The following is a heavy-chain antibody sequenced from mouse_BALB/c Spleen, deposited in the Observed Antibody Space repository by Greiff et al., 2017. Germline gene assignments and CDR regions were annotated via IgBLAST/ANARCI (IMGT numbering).Heavy chain of an antibody. D-gene: IGHD1-2*01. V-gene: IGHV1-5*01. CDR3: TRWYYGYDWYFDV. CDR2: IYPGNSDT. J-gene: IGHJ1*01. CDR1: GYSFTSYW. Sequence: VQLQQSGTVLARPGASVKMSCKASGYSFTSYWMHWVKQRPGQGLEWIGAIYPGNSDTSYNQKFKGKAKLTAVTSTSTAYMELSSLTNEDSAVYYCTRWYYGYDWYFDVWGAGTTVTVSS.